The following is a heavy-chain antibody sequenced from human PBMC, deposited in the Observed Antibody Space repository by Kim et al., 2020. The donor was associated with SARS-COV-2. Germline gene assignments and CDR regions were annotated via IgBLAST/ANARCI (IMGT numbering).Heavy chain of an antibody. Sequence: YYADSVKGRFTISRDNAKNSLYLQMNSLRAEDTAVYYCARVRRYYYGMDVWGQGTTVTVSS. CDR3: ARVRRYYYGMDV. D-gene: IGHD1-1*01. V-gene: IGHV3-48*03. J-gene: IGHJ6*02.